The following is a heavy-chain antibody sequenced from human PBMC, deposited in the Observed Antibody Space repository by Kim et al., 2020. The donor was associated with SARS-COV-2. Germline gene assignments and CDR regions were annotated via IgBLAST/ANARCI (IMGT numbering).Heavy chain of an antibody. CDR1: GYTFSSQW. V-gene: IGHV5-51*01. J-gene: IGHJ6*04. Sequence: GESLKISCKGSGYTFSSQWIGWVRQMPGKGLEGMGIIFPGDYDTRYSPSFQGQVSISADKSISTAYLQWSSLKASDTAIYYCARQGIWSTEVTTVFTYHGMDVWGEGTTVTVSS. CDR2: IFPGDYDT. CDR3: ARQGIWSTEVTTVFTYHGMDV. D-gene: IGHD4-4*01.